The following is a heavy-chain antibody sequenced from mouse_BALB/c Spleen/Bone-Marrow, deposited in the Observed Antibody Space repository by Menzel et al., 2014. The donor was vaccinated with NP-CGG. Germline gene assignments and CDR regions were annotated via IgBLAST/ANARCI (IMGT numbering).Heavy chain of an antibody. CDR2: ISYDGSN. D-gene: IGHD2-1*01. CDR1: GYSITSGYY. V-gene: IGHV3-6*02. CDR3: ARYGNYNAMDY. Sequence: EVKLMESGPGLVKPSQSLSLTCSVTGYSITSGYYWNWIRQFPGNKLEWMGYISYDGSNNYNPSLKNRISITRDTSKNQFFLKLNSVTTEDTATYHCARYGNYNAMDYWGQGTSVTVSS. J-gene: IGHJ4*01.